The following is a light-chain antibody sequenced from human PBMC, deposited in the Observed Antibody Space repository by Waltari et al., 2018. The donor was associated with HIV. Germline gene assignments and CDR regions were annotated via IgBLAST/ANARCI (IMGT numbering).Light chain of an antibody. J-gene: IGLJ1*01. Sequence: QSVLTQPPSVSGAPGQRVTISCTGSSSNIGAGSAVHWYQQLPGIAPKLLIYDNTNRPSGFPDRFSGSKSGTSAALAITGLQAVDETDYYCQSYDTSLSASVFGTGTKVTVL. V-gene: IGLV1-40*01. CDR1: SSNIGAGSA. CDR3: QSYDTSLSASV. CDR2: DNT.